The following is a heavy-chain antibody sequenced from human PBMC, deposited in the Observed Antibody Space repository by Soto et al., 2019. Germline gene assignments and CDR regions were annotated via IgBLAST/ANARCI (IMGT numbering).Heavy chain of an antibody. D-gene: IGHD2-8*01. J-gene: IGHJ4*02. Sequence: SETLSLTCAVYDGSFSGYYWNWIRQPPGKGLEWIGEINHSGSTNYNPSLKSRVTLSVDTSKNQFSLKLSSVTAADTAVYYCARGLRTNGSFFRVWGQGTLVTVSS. V-gene: IGHV4-34*01. CDR1: DGSFSGYY. CDR3: ARGLRTNGSFFRV. CDR2: INHSGST.